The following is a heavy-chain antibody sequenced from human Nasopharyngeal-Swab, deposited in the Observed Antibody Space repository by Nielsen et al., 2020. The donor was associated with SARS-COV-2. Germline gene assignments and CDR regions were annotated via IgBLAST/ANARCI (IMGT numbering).Heavy chain of an antibody. V-gene: IGHV1-46*01. CDR3: ARDSGNWAIDY. J-gene: IGHJ4*02. Sequence: ASVKVSCKASGYTFTGHNMHWVRQAPGQGLEWMAIFDPRGDSTSHAQKFQGRLTMTTDTTTSTVYMELSSLRAEDAAVYYCARDSGNWAIDYWGQGTLVTVSP. CDR2: FDPRGDST. D-gene: IGHD1-1*01. CDR1: GYTFTGHN.